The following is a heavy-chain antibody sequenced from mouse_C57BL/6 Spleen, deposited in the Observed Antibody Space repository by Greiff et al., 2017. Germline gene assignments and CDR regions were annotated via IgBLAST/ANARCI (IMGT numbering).Heavy chain of an antibody. CDR1: GFNIKDYY. J-gene: IGHJ4*01. V-gene: IGHV14-2*01. D-gene: IGHD2-4*01. Sequence: VQLQQSGAELVKPGASVKLSCTASGFNIKDYYMHWVKQRTEQGLEWIGRIDPEDGETTYAPKFQGKAPITADTSSHPAYLQRSSLTSEDTAVYDCARDDYDSYYYAMDYWGQGTSVTVSS. CDR2: IDPEDGET. CDR3: ARDDYDSYYYAMDY.